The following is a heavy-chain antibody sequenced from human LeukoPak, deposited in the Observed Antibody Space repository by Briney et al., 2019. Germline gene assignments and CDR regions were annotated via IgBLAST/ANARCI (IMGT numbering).Heavy chain of an antibody. CDR2: IYYSGST. CDR3: ARDSSRGNYDSSGFDY. Sequence: SETLSLTCTVSGGSISSGGYYWSWIRQHPGEGLEWIGYIYYSGSTYYNPSLKSRVTMSVDTSKNQFSLKLSSVTAADTAVYYCARDSSRGNYDSSGFDYWGQGTLVTVSS. D-gene: IGHD3-22*01. CDR1: GGSISSGGYY. V-gene: IGHV4-31*03. J-gene: IGHJ4*02.